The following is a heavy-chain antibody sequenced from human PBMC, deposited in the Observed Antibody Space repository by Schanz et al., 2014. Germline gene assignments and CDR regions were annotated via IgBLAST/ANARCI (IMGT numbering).Heavy chain of an antibody. CDR3: ATEGPRSSWPPHFGY. V-gene: IGHV7-4-1*02. Sequence: QGQLVQSESELKKPGASVRVSCKASGYTFTRFGMNWVRQAPGQGLEWMGWIHTVTGNPTYAQDFTGRFVFSLDTSVSTAYLQLNSLLAEDTAIYYCATEGPRSSWPPHFGYWGQGTLVTVSP. CDR2: IHTVTGNP. J-gene: IGHJ4*02. CDR1: GYTFTRFG. D-gene: IGHD6-13*01.